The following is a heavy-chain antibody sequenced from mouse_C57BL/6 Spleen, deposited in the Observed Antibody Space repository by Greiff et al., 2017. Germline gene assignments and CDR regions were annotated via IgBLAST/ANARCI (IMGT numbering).Heavy chain of an antibody. CDR2: ISSGGSYT. D-gene: IGHD2-4*01. J-gene: IGHJ2*01. CDR1: GFTFSSYG. CDR3: AREVYYDYDAYFDY. Sequence: EVQLVESGGDLVKPGGSLKLSCAASGFTFSSYGMSWVRQTPDKRLEWVATISSGGSYTYYPDSVNGRFTISRDNAKNPLYLQMSSLKSVDTAVYDCAREVYYDYDAYFDYWGQGTTLTVSS. V-gene: IGHV5-6*01.